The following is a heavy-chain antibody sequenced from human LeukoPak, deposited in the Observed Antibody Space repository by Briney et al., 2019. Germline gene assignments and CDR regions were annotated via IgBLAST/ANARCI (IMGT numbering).Heavy chain of an antibody. V-gene: IGHV3-30*18. CDR1: GFTFSSYG. CDR2: ISYDGSNK. D-gene: IGHD5-24*01. CDR3: AKDFPAPAEMATIEDH. J-gene: IGHJ4*02. Sequence: PGGSLRLSCAASGFTFSSYGMHWVRQAPGKGLEWVAVISYDGSNKYYADSVKGRFTISRDNSKNTLYLQMNSLRAEDTAVYYCAKDFPAPAEMATIEDHWGQGTLVTVSS.